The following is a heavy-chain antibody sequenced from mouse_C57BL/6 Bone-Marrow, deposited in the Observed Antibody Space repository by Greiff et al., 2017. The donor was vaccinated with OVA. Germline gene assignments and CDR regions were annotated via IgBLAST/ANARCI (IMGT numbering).Heavy chain of an antibody. V-gene: IGHV5-4*01. J-gene: IGHJ3*01. D-gene: IGHD2-13*01. Sequence: EVQVVESGGGLVKPGGSLKLSCAASGFTFSSYAMSWVRQTPEKRLEWVATISHGGSYTYYPDNVKGRFTISIDNATNNLYLQMSHLKSEDTAMYYCAREVTGKWFDYWGQGTLVTVSA. CDR1: GFTFSSYA. CDR2: ISHGGSYT. CDR3: AREVTGKWFDY.